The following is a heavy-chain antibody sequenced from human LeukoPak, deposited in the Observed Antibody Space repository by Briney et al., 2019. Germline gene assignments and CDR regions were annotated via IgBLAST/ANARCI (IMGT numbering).Heavy chain of an antibody. CDR2: INWNSGNI. V-gene: IGHV3-9*01. D-gene: IGHD3-10*01. CDR3: ARVSMVRGVLYWFDP. Sequence: GGSLRLSCAASGFTFDDYAMHWVRQPPGRGLEWVSAINWNSGNIAYADSVKGRFTISRDNAKNTLYLQMNSLRAEDTAVYYCARVSMVRGVLYWFDPWGQGTLVTVSS. CDR1: GFTFDDYA. J-gene: IGHJ5*02.